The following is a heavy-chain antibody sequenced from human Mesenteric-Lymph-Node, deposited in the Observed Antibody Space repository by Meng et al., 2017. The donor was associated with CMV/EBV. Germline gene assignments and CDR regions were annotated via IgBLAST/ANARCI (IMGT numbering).Heavy chain of an antibody. CDR3: ARRLRSSNGYYFDY. Sequence: FGLSFSTSGVAVAWIRQTPGKALEWLALIYWDDDKRYSPSLKNRLTITEDTSKNQVVLTMTNMDPVDTATYYCARRLRSSNGYYFDYWGQGTLVTVSS. V-gene: IGHV2-5*02. J-gene: IGHJ4*02. CDR2: IYWDDDK. D-gene: IGHD6-13*01. CDR1: GLSFSTSGVA.